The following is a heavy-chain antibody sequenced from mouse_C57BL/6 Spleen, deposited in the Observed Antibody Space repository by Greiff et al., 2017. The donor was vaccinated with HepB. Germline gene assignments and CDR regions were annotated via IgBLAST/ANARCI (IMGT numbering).Heavy chain of an antibody. D-gene: IGHD1-1*01. J-gene: IGHJ4*01. V-gene: IGHV1-4*01. CDR1: GYTFTSYT. CDR2: INPSSGYT. CDR3: AREDGSSYDYYAMDY. Sequence: QVQLQQSGAELARPGASVKMSCKASGYTFTSYTMHWVKQRPGQGLEWIGYINPSSGYTKYNQKFKDKATLTADKSSSTAYMQLSSLTSEDSAVYYCAREDGSSYDYYAMDYWGQGTSVTVSS.